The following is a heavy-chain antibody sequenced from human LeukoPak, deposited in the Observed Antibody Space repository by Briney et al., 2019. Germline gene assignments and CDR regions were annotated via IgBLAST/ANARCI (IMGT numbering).Heavy chain of an antibody. CDR2: IYYSGST. D-gene: IGHD4-23*01. CDR1: GGSISSSSYY. Sequence: SESLSLTCTVSGGSISSSSYYWGWIRQPPGKGLVWIGSIYYSGSTYYNPSLKSRVTISVDTSKNQFSLKLSSVTAADTAVYYCASLVVTPDSLGYFDYWGQGTLVTVSS. CDR3: ASLVVTPDSLGYFDY. V-gene: IGHV4-39*07. J-gene: IGHJ4*02.